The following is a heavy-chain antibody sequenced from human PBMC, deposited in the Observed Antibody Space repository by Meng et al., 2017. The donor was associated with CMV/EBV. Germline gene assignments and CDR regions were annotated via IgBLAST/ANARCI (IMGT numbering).Heavy chain of an antibody. CDR1: GGTFSSYT. CDR3: ARVRSEVGALWGLWTSFDP. J-gene: IGHJ5*02. D-gene: IGHD1-26*01. V-gene: IGHV1-69*02. CDR2: IIPILGIA. Sequence: SVKVSCKASGGTFSSYTISWLRQAPGQGLEWMGRIIPILGIANYAQKFQGRVTITADKSTSTAYMELSSLRSEDTAVYYCARVRSEVGALWGLWTSFDPWGQGTLVTVSS.